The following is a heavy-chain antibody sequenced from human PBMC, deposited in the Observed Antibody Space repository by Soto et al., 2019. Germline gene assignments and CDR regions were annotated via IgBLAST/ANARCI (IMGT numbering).Heavy chain of an antibody. CDR2: IYPGDSDT. Sequence: GESLKISCKGSGYSFTSYWIVWVRQMPGKGLEWMGIIYPGDSDTRYSPSFQGQVTISADKSISTAYLQWSSLKASDTAMYYCAVGYSSSSNYYYGMDVWGQGTTVTVS. J-gene: IGHJ6*02. CDR1: GYSFTSYW. V-gene: IGHV5-51*01. D-gene: IGHD6-6*01. CDR3: AVGYSSSSNYYYGMDV.